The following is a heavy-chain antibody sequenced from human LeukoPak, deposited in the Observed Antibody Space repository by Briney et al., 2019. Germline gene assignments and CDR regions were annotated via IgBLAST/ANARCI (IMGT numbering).Heavy chain of an antibody. Sequence: TSETLSLTCTVSGGSISSGDYYWSWIRQPPGKGLEWIGYIYYSGSTYYNPSLKSRVTISVDTSKNQFSLKLSSVTAADTAVYYCARVHLPNYDYVWGSYRYSSSLGHFDYWGQGTLVTVSS. CDR3: ARVHLPNYDYVWGSYRYSSSLGHFDY. D-gene: IGHD3-16*02. J-gene: IGHJ4*02. CDR2: IYYSGST. V-gene: IGHV4-30-4*08. CDR1: GGSISSGDYY.